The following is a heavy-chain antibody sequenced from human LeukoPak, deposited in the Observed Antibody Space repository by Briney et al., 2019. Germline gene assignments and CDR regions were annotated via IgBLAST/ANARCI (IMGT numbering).Heavy chain of an antibody. D-gene: IGHD2-15*01. J-gene: IGHJ4*02. CDR3: ARDRWAGAAKDSYFDY. CDR2: ISNGGATI. Sequence: PGGSLRLSCAASGFTFSSYEMNWVRQAPGQGLEWVSYISNGGATIYYADSVKGRFTISRDNARNSLYLQMNCLRAEDTAVYYCARDRWAGAAKDSYFDYWGQGTLVTVSS. V-gene: IGHV3-48*03. CDR1: GFTFSSYE.